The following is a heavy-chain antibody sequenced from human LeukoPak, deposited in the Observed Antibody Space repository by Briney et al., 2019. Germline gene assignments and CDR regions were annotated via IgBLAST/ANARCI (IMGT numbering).Heavy chain of an antibody. CDR3: VRESGPTADDAFDI. CDR1: GGSISSTIYS. CDR2: IYHSGST. Sequence: SQTLSLTCVVSGGSISSTIYSWGWIRQPPGKGLEWIGNIYHSGSTYYNPSLESRVTISVDRFKNHFSLNLRSVTAADSAVYFCVRESGPTADDAFDIWGQGTMVTVSS. J-gene: IGHJ3*02. V-gene: IGHV4-30-2*01. D-gene: IGHD2-21*02.